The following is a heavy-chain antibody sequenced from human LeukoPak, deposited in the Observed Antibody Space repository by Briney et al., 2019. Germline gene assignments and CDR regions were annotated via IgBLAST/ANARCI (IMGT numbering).Heavy chain of an antibody. V-gene: IGHV4-61*02. J-gene: IGHJ6*03. CDR3: ARDNLWFGELPYYYMDV. D-gene: IGHD3-10*01. CDR2: IYTSGST. CDR1: GGSISSGSYY. Sequence: SETLSLTCTVSGGSISSGSYYWSWIRQPAGTGLEWIGRIYTSGSTNYNPSLKSRVTISVDTSKNQFSLKLSSVTAADTAVYYCARDNLWFGELPYYYMDVWGKGTTVTISS.